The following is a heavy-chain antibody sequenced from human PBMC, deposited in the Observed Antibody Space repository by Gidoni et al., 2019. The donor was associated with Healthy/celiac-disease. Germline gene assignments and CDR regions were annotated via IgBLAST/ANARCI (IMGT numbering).Heavy chain of an antibody. V-gene: IGHV2-5*01. CDR3: AHSPLNYYDSSGYHGWYCDL. D-gene: IGHD3-22*01. Sequence: QITLNESGPTLVKPTQTLTLTCTFSGFSLSTSVVGVGWIRQPPGKSLEWLALIYWNDDKRYSTSLKSRLTITKDTSKNQVVLTMTNMDPVDTATYYCAHSPLNYYDSSGYHGWYCDLWGRGTLVTVSS. CDR1: GFSLSTSVVG. J-gene: IGHJ2*01. CDR2: IYWNDDK.